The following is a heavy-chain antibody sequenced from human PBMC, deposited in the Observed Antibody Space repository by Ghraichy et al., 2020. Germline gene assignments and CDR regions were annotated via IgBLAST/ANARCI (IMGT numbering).Heavy chain of an antibody. CDR1: GFTVSRNY. CDR2: IYSGGTI. Sequence: GGSLRLSCAASGFTVSRNYMSWVRQGPGKGLEWVSVIYSGGTIKYADSVKGRFTISRDNSKNTLYLQMNSLGPEDTAIYYCARGGTWQLGSCYYDYWGQGTLVTVSS. D-gene: IGHD1-1*01. CDR3: ARGGTWQLGSCYYDY. V-gene: IGHV3-66*02. J-gene: IGHJ4*02.